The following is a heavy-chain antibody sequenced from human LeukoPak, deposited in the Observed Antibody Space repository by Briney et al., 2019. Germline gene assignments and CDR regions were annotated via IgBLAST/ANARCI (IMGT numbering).Heavy chain of an antibody. V-gene: IGHV3-30*02. CDR2: ISYDGGNK. CDR1: GFTFRNFG. CDR3: AKDPSSIYSSGLDY. J-gene: IGHJ4*02. D-gene: IGHD3-22*01. Sequence: PGGSLRLSCAASGFTFRNFGMHWVRQAPGKGLEWVASISYDGGNKYYADSVKGRFTTSRDNSKNALYLQTNSLRAEDTAVYYCAKDPSSIYSSGLDYWGQGTLVTVSS.